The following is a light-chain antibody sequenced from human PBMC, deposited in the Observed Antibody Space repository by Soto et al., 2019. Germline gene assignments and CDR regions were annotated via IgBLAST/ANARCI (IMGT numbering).Light chain of an antibody. J-gene: IGKJ1*01. CDR1: QSISSW. CDR2: KAS. CDR3: EQYSDNWT. Sequence: DIQMTQSPSTLSASVGDRVIITCRASQSISSWLAWYQQKPGTAPKLLIYKASTLQSGVPSRFSGSGSGTEFTLTISSLQRDDSATYYCEQYSDNWTFGQGTKVEIK. V-gene: IGKV1-5*03.